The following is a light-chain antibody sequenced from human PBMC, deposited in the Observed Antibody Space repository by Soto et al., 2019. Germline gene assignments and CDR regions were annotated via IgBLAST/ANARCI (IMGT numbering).Light chain of an antibody. Sequence: EIVMTQSPATLSVSPGERATLSCRASQSVSSNLAWYQQKPGQAPRLLIYGASTRATGIPARFSGSGSGTEFNLNISSLQSEDFAVYYCQQYNNWPPVYTFGQGTKLEIK. V-gene: IGKV3-15*01. J-gene: IGKJ2*01. CDR2: GAS. CDR3: QQYNNWPPVYT. CDR1: QSVSSN.